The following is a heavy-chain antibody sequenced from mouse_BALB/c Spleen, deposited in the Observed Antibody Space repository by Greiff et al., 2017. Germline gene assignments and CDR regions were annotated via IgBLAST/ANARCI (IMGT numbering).Heavy chain of an antibody. CDR2: IWSGGST. CDR3: AGGYDGAY. Sequence: QVQLKQSGPGLVQPSQSLSITCTVSGFSLTSYGVHWVRQSPGKGLEWLGVIWSGGSTDYNAAFISRLSISKDNSKSQVFFKMNSLQANDTALYYWAGGYDGAYWGQGTLVTVSA. CDR1: GFSLTSYG. V-gene: IGHV2-2*02. D-gene: IGHD2-14*01. J-gene: IGHJ3*01.